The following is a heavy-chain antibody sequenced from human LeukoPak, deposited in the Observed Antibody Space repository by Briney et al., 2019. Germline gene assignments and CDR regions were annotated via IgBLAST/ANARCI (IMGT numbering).Heavy chain of an antibody. Sequence: GASVKVSCKASGGTFSSYAISWVRQAPGQGLEWTGGIIPIFGTADYAQKFQGRVTITADESTSTAYMELSSLRSEDTAVYYCARGNTLLWFGELVTDYMDVWGKGTTVTVSS. D-gene: IGHD3-10*01. J-gene: IGHJ6*03. CDR2: IIPIFGTA. V-gene: IGHV1-69*13. CDR3: ARGNTLLWFGELVTDYMDV. CDR1: GGTFSSYA.